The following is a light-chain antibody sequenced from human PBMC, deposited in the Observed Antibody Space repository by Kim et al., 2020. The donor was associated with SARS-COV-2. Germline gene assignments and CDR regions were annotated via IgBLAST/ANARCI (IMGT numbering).Light chain of an antibody. CDR1: QSIGTH. Sequence: EIVMTQSPGTLSVSPGERATLSCRASQSIGTHLAWYQHKPGQPPRLRIYGASTRAPGVPGRFSATGSGTDFTLTVSSLQSEDFAVYYCHQYNDWPPGDTFGQGTNLEI. J-gene: IGKJ2*01. CDR2: GAS. CDR3: HQYNDWPPGDT. V-gene: IGKV3-15*01.